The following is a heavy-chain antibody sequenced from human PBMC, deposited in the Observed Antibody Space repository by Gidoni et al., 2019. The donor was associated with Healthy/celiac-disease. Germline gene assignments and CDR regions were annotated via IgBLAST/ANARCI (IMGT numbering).Heavy chain of an antibody. Sequence: EVQLVESGGGLVQPGGSLRLSCAASGFTFSSYSMNWVRQAPGKGLEWVSYISSSSSTIYYADSVKGRFTISRDNAKNSLYLQMNSLRAEDTAVYYCARGGGVIDDYGDNWGQGTLVTVSS. J-gene: IGHJ4*02. CDR3: ARGGGVIDDYGDN. D-gene: IGHD3-16*02. CDR2: ISSSSSTI. CDR1: GFTFSSYS. V-gene: IGHV3-48*01.